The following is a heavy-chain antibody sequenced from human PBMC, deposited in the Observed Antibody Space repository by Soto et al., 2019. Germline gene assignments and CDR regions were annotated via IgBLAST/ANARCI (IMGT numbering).Heavy chain of an antibody. CDR3: ARVSWEIAAESVDYYYGMDV. V-gene: IGHV1-2*04. J-gene: IGHJ6*02. CDR1: GYTFTSYY. Sequence: ASVKVSCKASGYTFTSYYMHWVRQAPGQGLEWMGWINPNSGGTNYAQKFQGWVTMTRDTSISTAYMELSRLRSDDTAVYYCARVSWEIAAESVDYYYGMDVWGQGTTVTVSS. D-gene: IGHD6-13*01. CDR2: INPNSGGT.